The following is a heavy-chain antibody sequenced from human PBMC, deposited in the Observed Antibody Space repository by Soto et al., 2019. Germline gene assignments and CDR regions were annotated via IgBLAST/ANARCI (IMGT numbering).Heavy chain of an antibody. CDR2: INPDTDDT. V-gene: IGHV1-2*02. Sequence: GASVKVSCKASGYTFIDYYMHWVRHAPGQGLEWMGWINPDTDDTHYAQKFQGRLIMTRDTSINTVYMELSRLTSDDTAVYYCARDYFDRSGLYGMDLWGQGTTVTVSS. D-gene: IGHD3-22*01. CDR1: GYTFIDYY. J-gene: IGHJ6*02. CDR3: ARDYFDRSGLYGMDL.